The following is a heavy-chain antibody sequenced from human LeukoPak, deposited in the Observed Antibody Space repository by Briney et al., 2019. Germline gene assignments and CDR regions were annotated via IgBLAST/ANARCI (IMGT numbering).Heavy chain of an antibody. J-gene: IGHJ6*03. D-gene: IGHD1-1*01. CDR3: ARTGTTTGYYYYYMDV. V-gene: IGHV1-69*06. Sequence: GASVKVSCKASGGTFSSYAISWVRQAPGQGLEWMGGIIPIFGTANYAQKFQGRVTITADKSTSTAYMELSNLRSEDTAVYYCARTGTTTGYYYYYMDVWGKGTTVTVSS. CDR1: GGTFSSYA. CDR2: IIPIFGTA.